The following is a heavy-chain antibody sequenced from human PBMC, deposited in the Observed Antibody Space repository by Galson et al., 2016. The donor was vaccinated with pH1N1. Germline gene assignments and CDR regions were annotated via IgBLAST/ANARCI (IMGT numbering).Heavy chain of an antibody. CDR2: VSYDGSKT. CDR1: GLIFSNYG. Sequence: SLRLSCAASGLIFSNYGMHWVRQAPGKGLEWVAVVSYDGSKTYYADSVKGRFTISRDNSKNTLYLQMSSLRVEDTAMYFCARGLKEGRRGSRAYYYMDVWGKGTTVTVSS. V-gene: IGHV3-30*03. D-gene: IGHD3-10*01. J-gene: IGHJ6*03. CDR3: ARGLKEGRRGSRAYYYMDV.